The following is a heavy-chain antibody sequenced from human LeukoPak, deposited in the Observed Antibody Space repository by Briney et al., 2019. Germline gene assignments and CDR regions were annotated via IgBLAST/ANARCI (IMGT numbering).Heavy chain of an antibody. Sequence: PSETLSLTCAVSGGSISRNNWWGWVRQPPGKGLEWIGEIYHSGSPNYTPSLKSRVTISVDKSRNHFSLNLSSVTAADTAVYYCARVNINNWHSCDYWGQGTLVTVSS. D-gene: IGHD1-1*01. CDR2: IYHSGSP. CDR3: ARVNINNWHSCDY. CDR1: GGSISRNNW. V-gene: IGHV4-4*02. J-gene: IGHJ4*02.